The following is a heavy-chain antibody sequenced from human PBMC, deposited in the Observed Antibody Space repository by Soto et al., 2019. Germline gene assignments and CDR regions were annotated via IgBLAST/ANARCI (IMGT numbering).Heavy chain of an antibody. Sequence: QVQLQQWGAGLLEPSETLSLTCAVYGGSFSGYYWNWIRQSPGKGLEWIGEINHSGGTNYNPSLKSRVTISVDTSKNQFSLKLRSVTAADTAVYYCARDPGLVGTTTWFDPWGQGTLVTVSS. CDR2: INHSGGT. J-gene: IGHJ5*02. CDR1: GGSFSGYY. V-gene: IGHV4-34*01. CDR3: ARDPGLVGTTTWFDP. D-gene: IGHD1-26*01.